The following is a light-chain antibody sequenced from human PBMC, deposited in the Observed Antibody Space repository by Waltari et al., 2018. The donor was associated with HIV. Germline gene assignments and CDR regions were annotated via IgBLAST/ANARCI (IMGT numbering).Light chain of an antibody. J-gene: IGLJ2*01. CDR1: SSDIRSFDY. V-gene: IGLV2-14*03. Sequence: SALTQPASVSGSPGQSITISCLGASSDIRSFDYVSWYQQHPDKAPKLILYDVTYRPSGVSGRFSGSRSGSMASLTISGLQPEDEADYFCCSYSDSGTIRFGGGTRVTVL. CDR2: DVT. CDR3: CSYSDSGTIR.